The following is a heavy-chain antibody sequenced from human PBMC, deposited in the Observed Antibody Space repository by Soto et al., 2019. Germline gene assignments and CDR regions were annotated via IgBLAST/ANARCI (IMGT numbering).Heavy chain of an antibody. V-gene: IGHV3-33*01. D-gene: IGHD6-6*01. Sequence: GGSLRLSCAASGFTFSSYGMHWVRQAPGKGLEWVAVIWYDGSNKYYADSVKGRFTISRDNSKNTLYLQMNSLRAEDTAVYYCAREEQLVPGLDYWGQGTLVTVSS. CDR2: IWYDGSNK. J-gene: IGHJ4*02. CDR3: AREEQLVPGLDY. CDR1: GFTFSSYG.